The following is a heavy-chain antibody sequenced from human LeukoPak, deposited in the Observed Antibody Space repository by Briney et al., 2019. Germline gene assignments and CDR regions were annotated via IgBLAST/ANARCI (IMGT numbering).Heavy chain of an antibody. D-gene: IGHD3-10*01. CDR1: GGSISSSNYY. Sequence: SEALSLTCTVSGGSISSSNYYWGWIRQPPGKGLEWIGSIYYSGSTYYNPSLKSRVTISVDTSKNQFSLKLSSVTAADTAVYYCARSPGPLVPAAFDIWGQGTMVTVSS. J-gene: IGHJ3*02. CDR2: IYYSGST. CDR3: ARSPGPLVPAAFDI. V-gene: IGHV4-39*01.